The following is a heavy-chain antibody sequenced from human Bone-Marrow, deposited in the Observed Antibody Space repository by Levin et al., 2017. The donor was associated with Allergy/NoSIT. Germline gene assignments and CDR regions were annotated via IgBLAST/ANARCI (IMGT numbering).Heavy chain of an antibody. D-gene: IGHD1/OR15-1a*01. CDR1: GFTLSDYY. V-gene: IGHV3-11*01. Sequence: PGGSLRLSCAASGFTLSDYYMSWIRQAPGKGLEWVSYISSRGTTMYLADSVKGRFTISRDNAKNSLSLQMNSLRADDTAVYYCARDMNKGQYNYGMDVWGQGTTVTVSS. CDR3: ARDMNKGQYNYGMDV. CDR2: ISSRGTTM. J-gene: IGHJ6*02.